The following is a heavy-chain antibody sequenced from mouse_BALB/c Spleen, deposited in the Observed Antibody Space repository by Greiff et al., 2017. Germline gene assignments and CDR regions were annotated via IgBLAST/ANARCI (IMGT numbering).Heavy chain of an antibody. Sequence: EVKLVESGPSLVKPSQTLSLTCSVTGDSITSGYWNWIRKFPGNKLEYMGYISYSGSTYYNPSLKSRISITRDTSKNQYYLQLNSVTTEDTATYYCARLEAFYDAMDYWGQGTSVTVSS. CDR1: GDSITSGY. V-gene: IGHV3-8*02. CDR3: ARLEAFYDAMDY. CDR2: ISYSGST. J-gene: IGHJ4*01.